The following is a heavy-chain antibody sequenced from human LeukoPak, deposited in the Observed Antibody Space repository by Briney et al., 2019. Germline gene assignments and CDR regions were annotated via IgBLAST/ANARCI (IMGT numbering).Heavy chain of an antibody. Sequence: PGGSLRLSCAASGFTFSSYAMSWVRQAPGKGLEWVSAISGSGGSTYYADSVKGRFTISRDNSKNTLYLQMNSLRAEDTAVYYCAKDDVYCSSTGCYTPPDDAFDIWGQGTMVTVSS. CDR2: ISGSGGST. V-gene: IGHV3-23*01. CDR3: AKDDVYCSSTGCYTPPDDAFDI. CDR1: GFTFSSYA. J-gene: IGHJ3*02. D-gene: IGHD2-2*02.